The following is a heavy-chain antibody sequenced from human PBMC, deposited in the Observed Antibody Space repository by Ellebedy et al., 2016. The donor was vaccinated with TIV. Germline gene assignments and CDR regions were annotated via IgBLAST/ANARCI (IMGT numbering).Heavy chain of an antibody. CDR2: IWNHGNDA. J-gene: IGHJ5*02. CDR1: GFPFRHHG. Sequence: GESLKISCAASGFPFRHHGMPWVRPAPGKGLEWLTIIWNHGNDAKYADSVRGRFTVSRDNSKNTLYLQMNSLRDEDTAVYYCARDLDPSGHYSWFDPWGQGTLVTVSS. V-gene: IGHV3-33*01. CDR3: ARDLDPSGHYSWFDP. D-gene: IGHD3-22*01.